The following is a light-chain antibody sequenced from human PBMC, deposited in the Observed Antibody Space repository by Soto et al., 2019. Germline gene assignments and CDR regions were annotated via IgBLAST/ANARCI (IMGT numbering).Light chain of an antibody. J-gene: IGLJ1*01. CDR3: QSYDSSLSVLYV. CDR1: NSNIRAGYE. CDR2: GNI. V-gene: IGLV1-40*01. Sequence: QSVLTQPPSVSGAPGQRVIISCTGSNSNIRAGYEVHWFQQLPGTAPKLLIYGNINRPSGVPDRFSGSKSGTSASLAITGLQPEDEADYYCQSYDSSLSVLYVFGTGTKVTVL.